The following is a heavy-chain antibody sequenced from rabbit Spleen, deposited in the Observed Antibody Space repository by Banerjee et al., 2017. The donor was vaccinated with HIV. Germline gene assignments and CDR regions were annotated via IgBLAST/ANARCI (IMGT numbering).Heavy chain of an antibody. D-gene: IGHD8-1*01. V-gene: IGHV1S40*01. CDR2: IEGGSSGFS. CDR1: GFDFSAYG. CDR3: ARDSGSSFSSYGMDL. J-gene: IGHJ6*01. Sequence: QSLVESGGGLVQPGGSLKLSCKASGFDFSAYGMSWVRQAPGKGLEWIACIEGGSSGFSYFANWAKGRFTISKTSSTTVTLQMTSLTAADTATYFCARDSGSSFSSYGMDLWGPGTLVTVS.